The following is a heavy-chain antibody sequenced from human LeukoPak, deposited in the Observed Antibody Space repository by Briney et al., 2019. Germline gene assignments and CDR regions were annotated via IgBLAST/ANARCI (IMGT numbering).Heavy chain of an antibody. CDR3: ARHARSVGYSYGLAY. V-gene: IGHV5-51*01. CDR2: IYPGDSDT. J-gene: IGHJ4*02. D-gene: IGHD5-18*01. Sequence: GESLKISCKGSGYSFTSYWIGWVRQMPGRGLEWMGIIYPGDSDTRYSPSLQGQVTISADKSISTAYLQWSSLKASDTAMYYCARHARSVGYSYGLAYWGQGTLVTVSS. CDR1: GYSFTSYW.